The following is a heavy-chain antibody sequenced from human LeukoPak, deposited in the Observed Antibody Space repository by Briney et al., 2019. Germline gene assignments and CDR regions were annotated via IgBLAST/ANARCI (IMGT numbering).Heavy chain of an antibody. CDR2: MNQDGSAK. CDR3: ATYTHWVAGDV. CDR1: GFTFSDSW. D-gene: IGHD3-16*01. J-gene: IGHJ6*02. V-gene: IGHV3-7*01. Sequence: GGSLRLSCAASGFTFSDSWMSWVRQAPGRGLEWVANMNQDGSAKGYVDSVKGRFTISRDNARNSLYLQMSSLRPEDTAVYYCATYTHWVAGDVWGQGTTVTVSS.